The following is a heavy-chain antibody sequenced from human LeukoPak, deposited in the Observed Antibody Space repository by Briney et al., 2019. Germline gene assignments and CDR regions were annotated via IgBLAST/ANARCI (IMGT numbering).Heavy chain of an antibody. V-gene: IGHV3-23*01. CDR1: EFTYG. D-gene: IGHD3-9*01. Sequence: GGSLRLSCTASEFTYGMNWVRQAPGTGLECVSSISSSGSNTYYADSVKGRFTISRDNSRNTLYLQMNSLRAEDSAVYYCARVRYFDLHDYWGQGTLVTVSS. J-gene: IGHJ4*02. CDR2: ISSSGSNT. CDR3: ARVRYFDLHDY.